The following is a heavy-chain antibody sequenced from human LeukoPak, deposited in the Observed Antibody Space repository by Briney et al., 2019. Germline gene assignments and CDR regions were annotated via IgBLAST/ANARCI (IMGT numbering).Heavy chain of an antibody. J-gene: IGHJ5*02. CDR3: ARHDSYGPVNWFDP. Sequence: PSETLSLTCTVSGDSISSSNYYWGWIRQPPGKGLEWIATIYYSGSTYYNPSLRSRATISIDTSRNQFSLKLNSVTAADTAVYYCARHDSYGPVNWFDPWGQGIQVTVSS. CDR1: GDSISSSNYY. CDR2: IYYSGST. V-gene: IGHV4-39*01. D-gene: IGHD3-10*01.